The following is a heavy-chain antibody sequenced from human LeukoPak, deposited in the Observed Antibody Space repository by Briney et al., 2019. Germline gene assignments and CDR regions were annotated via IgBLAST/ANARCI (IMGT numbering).Heavy chain of an antibody. D-gene: IGHD5-18*01. V-gene: IGHV3-7*01. Sequence: GGSLRLSCAVSGLTFSSSWMDRVRQAPGKGLEWVASINPDGNKKYSADSVKGRFTISRDNVENSLYLQMNSLRVEDTAFYYCARDLAYSRLDYWGQGMLVTVSS. CDR3: ARDLAYSRLDY. CDR2: INPDGNKK. J-gene: IGHJ4*02. CDR1: GLTFSSSW.